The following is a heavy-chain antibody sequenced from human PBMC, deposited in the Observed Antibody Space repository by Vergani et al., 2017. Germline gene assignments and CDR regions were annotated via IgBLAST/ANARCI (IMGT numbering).Heavy chain of an antibody. J-gene: IGHJ4*02. CDR2: NYYSGST. CDR1: GGSISSSSYY. D-gene: IGHD4-17*01. V-gene: IGHV4-39*02. Sequence: QEQLQESGPGLVKPSETLSITCTVSGGSISSSSYYWGWRRQPPGKGLEWIGSNYYSGSTYYNPSLKSLVTISVDTSKNQFSLKLSSVTAADTALYYCARDGDDFDYWGQGTLVTVSS. CDR3: ARDGDDFDY.